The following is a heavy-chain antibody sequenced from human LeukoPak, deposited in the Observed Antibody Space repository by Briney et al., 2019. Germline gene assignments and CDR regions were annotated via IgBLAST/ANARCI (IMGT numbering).Heavy chain of an antibody. J-gene: IGHJ6*02. Sequence: SETLSLTCTVSGGSMNNRDYYWRWIRQRPGKGREWIAYIYYSGSTYYNPSLKSRVTISEDTPKNQFYLKLTPATAADTAVYYCARNWGAAGWDNYNGMDVWGQGTTVSVSS. V-gene: IGHV4-30-4*01. CDR2: IYYSGST. CDR3: ARNWGAAGWDNYNGMDV. D-gene: IGHD7-27*01. CDR1: GGSMNNRDYY.